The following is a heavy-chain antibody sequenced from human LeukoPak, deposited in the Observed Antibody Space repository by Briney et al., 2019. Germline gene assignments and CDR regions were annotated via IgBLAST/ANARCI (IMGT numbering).Heavy chain of an antibody. CDR2: MNPNGGNT. CDR1: GYTFTSYD. D-gene: IGHD4-17*01. Sequence: GASVKVSCKASGYTFTSYDINWVRQATGQGLEWMGWMNPNGGNTGYAQKLQGRVTMTRNTSISTAYMELSSLRSEDTAVYYCARGLFSGDYRDYYYYMDVWGKGTTVTISS. CDR3: ARGLFSGDYRDYYYYMDV. V-gene: IGHV1-8*01. J-gene: IGHJ6*03.